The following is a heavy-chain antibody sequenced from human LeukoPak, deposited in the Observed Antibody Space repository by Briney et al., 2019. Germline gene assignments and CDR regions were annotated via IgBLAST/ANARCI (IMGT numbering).Heavy chain of an antibody. CDR3: ARDNAGLVKHLDAFDL. Sequence: QPGGSLRLSCAASGFIFSDYGMHWVRQAPGKGLEWVAAIWNNGSNTYYGDSVKGLFTISRDDSKNTVYLQMNSLRAEDTAVYYCARDNAGLVKHLDAFDLWGQGTMVTVAS. CDR2: IWNNGSNT. D-gene: IGHD1-26*01. J-gene: IGHJ3*01. CDR1: GFIFSDYG. V-gene: IGHV3-33*01.